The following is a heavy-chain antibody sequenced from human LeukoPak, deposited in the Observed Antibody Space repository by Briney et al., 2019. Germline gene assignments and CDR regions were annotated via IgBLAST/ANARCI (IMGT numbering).Heavy chain of an antibody. Sequence: KPSETLSLTCAVYGGSFSGYYWSWIRQPPGKGLEWIGEINHSGCTNYNPSLKSRVTISVDTSKNQFSLKLSSVTAADTAVYYCARTVLWFPYGGVDPWGQGTLVTVSS. CDR1: GGSFSGYY. CDR2: INHSGCT. CDR3: ARTVLWFPYGGVDP. V-gene: IGHV4-34*01. D-gene: IGHD3-10*01. J-gene: IGHJ5*02.